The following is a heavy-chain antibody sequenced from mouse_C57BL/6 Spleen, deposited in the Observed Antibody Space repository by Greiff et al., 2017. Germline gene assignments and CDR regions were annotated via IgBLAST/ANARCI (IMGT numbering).Heavy chain of an antibody. CDR2: IDPSDSYT. D-gene: IGHD4-1*01. V-gene: IGHV1-69*01. CDR1: GYTFTSYW. J-gene: IGHJ1*03. CDR3: ARNWDVGYFDV. Sequence: QVQLQQPGAELVMPGASVKLSCKASGYTFTSYWMHWVKQRPGQGLEWIGEIDPSDSYTNYNQKVKGKSTLTVDKSSSTAYMQLSSLTSADSAVYYCARNWDVGYFDVWGTGTTVTVSS.